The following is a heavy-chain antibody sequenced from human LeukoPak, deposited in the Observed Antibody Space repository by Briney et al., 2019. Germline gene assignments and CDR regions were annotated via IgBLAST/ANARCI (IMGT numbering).Heavy chain of an antibody. V-gene: IGHV3-30*02. CDR1: GFTFSSYG. J-gene: IGHJ2*01. CDR2: IRYDGSNK. Sequence: GGSLRLSCASSGFTFSSYGMHWVRQAPGKGLEWVAFIRYDGSNKYYADSVKGRFTISRDNSKDTLYLQMNSLRAEDTAVYYRARGVPAAISNWYFDLWGRGTLVTVSS. CDR3: ARGVPAAISNWYFDL. D-gene: IGHD2-2*01.